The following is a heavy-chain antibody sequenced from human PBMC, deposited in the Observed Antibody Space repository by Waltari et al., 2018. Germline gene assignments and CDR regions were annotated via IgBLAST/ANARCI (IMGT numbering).Heavy chain of an antibody. V-gene: IGHV4-38-2*01. CDR3: ARQVDCSSTSCYTYYYYYMDV. D-gene: IGHD2-2*02. J-gene: IGHJ6*03. CDR1: GYSISSGYS. CDR2: IYHSGST. Sequence: QVQLQESGPGLVKPSETLSLTCAVSGYSISSGYSWGWIRQPPGKVLEWIGSIYHSGSTYYNPSLKSRVTISVDTSKNQFSLKLSSVTAADTAVYYCARQVDCSSTSCYTYYYYYMDVWGKGTTVTVSS.